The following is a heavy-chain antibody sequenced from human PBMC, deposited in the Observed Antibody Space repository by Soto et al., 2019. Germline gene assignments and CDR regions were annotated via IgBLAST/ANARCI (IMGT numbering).Heavy chain of an antibody. J-gene: IGHJ4*02. Sequence: SETLSVTCDVYGGSFSGDVWTWIRQTTRKGLQWIGQINHSGSTNYNPSLKSRVTISVHNTISQFSLELSSVTAPQQSVYCVARFLSAGSEYSGCWYYFDSRGQGSQVTIS. CDR2: INHSGST. V-gene: IGHV4-34*01. CDR3: ARFLSAGSEYSGCWYYFDS. D-gene: IGHD2-15*01. CDR1: GGSFSGDV.